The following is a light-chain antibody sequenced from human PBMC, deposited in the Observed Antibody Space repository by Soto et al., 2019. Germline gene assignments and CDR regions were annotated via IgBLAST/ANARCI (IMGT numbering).Light chain of an antibody. V-gene: IGKV1-5*03. CDR2: KAS. Sequence: DIQMTQSPSTLSGSVGDRVTITCRASQTISSWLTWYQKRPGKAPNLLIYKASSLESGVPSRFSGSGSGTEFNLTISRLQTDDVATYYCQHYISFTWTFGQGTKLDIK. J-gene: IGKJ1*01. CDR1: QTISSW. CDR3: QHYISFTWT.